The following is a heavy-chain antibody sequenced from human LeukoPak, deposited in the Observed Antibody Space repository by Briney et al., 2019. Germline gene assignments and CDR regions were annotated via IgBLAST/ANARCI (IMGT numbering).Heavy chain of an antibody. CDR2: IRFDGSNK. CDR3: AKPRYSGSYYFDY. V-gene: IGHV3-30*02. Sequence: GSLRLSCXASGFTFSSYGMHWVRQAPGKGLEWVTFIRFDGSNKYYADSVKGRFTISRDNSKNTLYLQINNLRAEDTAVYYCAKPRYSGSYYFDYWGQGTLVTVSS. D-gene: IGHD1-26*01. CDR1: GFTFSSYG. J-gene: IGHJ4*02.